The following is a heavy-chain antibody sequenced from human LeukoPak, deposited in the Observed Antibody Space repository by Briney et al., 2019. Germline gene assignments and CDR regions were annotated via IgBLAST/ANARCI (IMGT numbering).Heavy chain of an antibody. V-gene: IGHV1-69*06. CDR1: GGTFRSNP. J-gene: IGHJ4*02. D-gene: IGHD1-26*01. CDR2: IIPIFGTT. CDR3: ARDGPYSGSYY. Sequence: SVKVSCKASGGTFRSNPVSWVRQAPGQGLEWMGQIIPIFGTTNYAQKFQGRLTLTADKSTGTAYTELYSLTSDDTAVYYCARDGPYSGSYYWGQGTLVTVSS.